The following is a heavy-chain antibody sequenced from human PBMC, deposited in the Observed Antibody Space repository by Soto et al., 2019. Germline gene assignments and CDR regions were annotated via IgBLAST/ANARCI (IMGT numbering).Heavy chain of an antibody. CDR3: ARDLRWFGEFDP. D-gene: IGHD3-10*01. V-gene: IGHV4-34*01. CDR2: XNHSGXT. CDR1: GGSFGGYY. Sequence: RSLTCAVYGGSFGGYYWTWIRQPPGTGLEWIAAXNHSGXTNYNHYLTIXXTISLYTXXNQWYLNLRSVTAPDTAIYYCARDLRWFGEFDPWGQGTLVTASS. J-gene: IGHJ5*02.